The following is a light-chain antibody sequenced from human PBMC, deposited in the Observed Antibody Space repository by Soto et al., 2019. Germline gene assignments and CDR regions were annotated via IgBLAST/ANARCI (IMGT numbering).Light chain of an antibody. CDR1: SSDVGANDL. V-gene: IGLV2-14*01. CDR3: SSYTNTNTP. J-gene: IGLJ1*01. CDR2: EVK. Sequence: QSALTQPASVSGSPGQSIAISCTGTSSDVGANDLVSWYQQHPGKAPKLLIYEVKSRPSGVSNRFSGSKSGNTASLTISGLQAEDEATYYCSSYTNTNTPFGTGTKVTV.